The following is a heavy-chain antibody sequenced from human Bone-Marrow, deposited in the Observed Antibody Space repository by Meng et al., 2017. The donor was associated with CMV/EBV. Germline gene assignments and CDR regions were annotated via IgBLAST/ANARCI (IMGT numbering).Heavy chain of an antibody. CDR1: GYTFSSYD. V-gene: IGHV1-8*01. Sequence: ASVKVSCKASGYTFSSYDINWVRQAPGQGLEWVGWMNPNSGNTGFEQKFQGRVTMTRDTSISTAYMELSRLRSDDTAVYYCARDRTIFGVVTHYYGMVVWGPGNTVNFSS. CDR3: ARDRTIFGVVTHYYGMVV. D-gene: IGHD3-3*01. J-gene: IGHJ6*02. CDR2: MNPNSGNT.